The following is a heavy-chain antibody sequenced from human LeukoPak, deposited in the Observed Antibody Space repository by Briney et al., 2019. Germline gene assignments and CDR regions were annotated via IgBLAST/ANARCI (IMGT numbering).Heavy chain of an antibody. J-gene: IGHJ4*02. V-gene: IGHV3-11*01. CDR1: GFTFSDFY. CDR3: ARGSRYGSGSHFDF. D-gene: IGHD3-10*01. Sequence: GGSLRLSCAASGFTFSDFYMGWIRQAPGKGLECVSYISSGGYNIHSADSVKGRFTISRDDAQNSLILQMNSLTAEDTAVFYCARGSRYGSGSHFDFWGQGTLVTVSS. CDR2: ISSGGYNI.